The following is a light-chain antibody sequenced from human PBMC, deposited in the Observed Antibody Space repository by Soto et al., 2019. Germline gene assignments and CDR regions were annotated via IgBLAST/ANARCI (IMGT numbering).Light chain of an antibody. CDR1: SSDGGGYNY. CDR2: DVS. CDR3: SSYTSSSLYV. Sequence: QSALTQPASVSGSPGQSITISCTGTSSDGGGYNYVSWYQQRPGKAPKVMIYDVSNRPSGVSNRFSGSKSGNTASLTISGLQAEDEADYYCSSYTSSSLYVFGTGTKLTVL. J-gene: IGLJ1*01. V-gene: IGLV2-14*01.